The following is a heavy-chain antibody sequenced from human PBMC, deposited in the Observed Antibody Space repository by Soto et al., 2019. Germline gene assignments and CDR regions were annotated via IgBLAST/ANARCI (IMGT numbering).Heavy chain of an antibody. CDR3: ARALSSGGGL. CDR2: VSWNSGNI. Sequence: EVQLVESGGGLVQPGRSLRLSCAASGFTFDDYAMHWVRQAPGKGLEWVSGVSWNSGNIGYADSVKGRFTISRDNAKNFLYLQMNSLGPEDTALSYCARALSSGGGLWGRGTLVTVSS. V-gene: IGHV3-9*01. CDR1: GFTFDDYA. J-gene: IGHJ2*01. D-gene: IGHD3-10*01.